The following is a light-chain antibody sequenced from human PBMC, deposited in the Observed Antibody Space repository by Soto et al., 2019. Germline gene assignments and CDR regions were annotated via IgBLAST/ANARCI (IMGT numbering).Light chain of an antibody. V-gene: IGKV3-20*01. CDR2: GAS. CDR1: QSVNSAY. CDR3: QQYGNSPPWT. J-gene: IGKJ1*01. Sequence: DIVLTQSPGTLSLSPGERATLSCRASQSVNSAYLAWYQQKPGQAPRLLIYGASTRATGIPDRFSGSGSGTDFTLTISRPEPEDLAVYYCQQYGNSPPWTFGQGTKVEIK.